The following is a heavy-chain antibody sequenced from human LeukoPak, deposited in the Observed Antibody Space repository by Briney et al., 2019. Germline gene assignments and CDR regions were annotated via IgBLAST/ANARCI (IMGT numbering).Heavy chain of an antibody. D-gene: IGHD6-13*01. Sequence: SETLSLTCTVSGGSISSYYWSWVRQPAGQGLGWIGFVYYTGSTNYSPSLKRPVTISVDTSKNQFSLKLRSVTAADTAVYYCARISSSNWYNERGAFDVWGQGTMVTVSS. CDR1: GGSISSYY. CDR2: VYYTGST. V-gene: IGHV4-59*01. CDR3: ARISSSNWYNERGAFDV. J-gene: IGHJ3*01.